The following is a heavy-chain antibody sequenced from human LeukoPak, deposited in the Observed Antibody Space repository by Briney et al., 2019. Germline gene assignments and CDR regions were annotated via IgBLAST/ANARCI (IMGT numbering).Heavy chain of an antibody. V-gene: IGHV4-61*02. Sequence: SQTLSLTCTVSGGSISSGSYYWSWIRQPAGKGLEWIGRIYTSGSTNYNPSLKSRVTISVDTSKDQFSLKLSSVTAADTAVYYCARRGSGYYYGMDVWGQGTTVTVSS. CDR2: IYTSGST. J-gene: IGHJ6*02. D-gene: IGHD6-19*01. CDR1: GGSISSGSYY. CDR3: ARRGSGYYYGMDV.